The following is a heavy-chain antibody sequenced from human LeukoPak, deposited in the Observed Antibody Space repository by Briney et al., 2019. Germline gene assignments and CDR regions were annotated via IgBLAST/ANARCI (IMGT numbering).Heavy chain of an antibody. V-gene: IGHV3-48*03. CDR1: GFTFSSSE. Sequence: GGSLRLSCAASGFTFSSSEMNWVRQAPGKGLGGVSYISSSASTLYYADSVKGRFTISRDNSKNSLYLQMNSLRAEDTAVYYCARDRCGTTSCYGGDYWGQGTLVTVSS. D-gene: IGHD2-2*01. J-gene: IGHJ4*02. CDR3: ARDRCGTTSCYGGDY. CDR2: ISSSASTL.